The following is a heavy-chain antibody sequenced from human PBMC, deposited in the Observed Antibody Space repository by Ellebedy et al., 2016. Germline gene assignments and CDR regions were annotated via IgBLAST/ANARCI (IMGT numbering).Heavy chain of an antibody. CDR2: ISWNSGST. J-gene: IGHJ4*02. V-gene: IGHV3-9*01. CDR1: GFTFDDYG. CDR3: AKGTGRFLEWLSTYPFDF. Sequence: GGSLRLSXAASGFTFDDYGMHWVRQAPGKGLEWVSSISWNSGSTAYGDSVKGRFTISRDNAKKSLYLQMNSLRADDTALYYCAKGTGRFLEWLSTYPFDFWGQGIQVTVSS. D-gene: IGHD3-3*01.